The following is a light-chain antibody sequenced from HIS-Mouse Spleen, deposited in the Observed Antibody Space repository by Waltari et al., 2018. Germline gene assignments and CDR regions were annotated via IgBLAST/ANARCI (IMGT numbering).Light chain of an antibody. V-gene: IGLV2-11*01. J-gene: IGLJ2*01. Sequence: QSALTQPRSVSGSPGQSVTISCTGTSSDVVGYNYVSWYQQHPGNAPKLMIYDVSKRPSGVPDRFSGSKSGNTASLTISGLQAEDEADYYCCSYAGSYTLVFGGGTKLTVL. CDR3: CSYAGSYTLV. CDR2: DVS. CDR1: SSDVVGYNY.